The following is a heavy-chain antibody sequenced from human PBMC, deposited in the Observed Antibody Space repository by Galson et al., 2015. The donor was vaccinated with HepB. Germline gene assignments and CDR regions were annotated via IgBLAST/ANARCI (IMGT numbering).Heavy chain of an antibody. CDR3: AKGVRKSSWDMDV. J-gene: IGHJ6*02. CDR1: GFTVSTYG. V-gene: IGHV3-30*18. Sequence: SLRLSCAASGFTVSTYGMHWVRQAPGKGLEWVTVISYDGSNELYADSVKGRFTISRDNSRNTLYLQMNSLRPEDTAVYYCAKGVRKSSWDMDVWGQGTTVTVSS. D-gene: IGHD6-13*01. CDR2: ISYDGSNE.